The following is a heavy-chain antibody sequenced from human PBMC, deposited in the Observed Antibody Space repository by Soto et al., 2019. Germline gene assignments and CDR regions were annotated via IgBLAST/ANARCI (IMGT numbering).Heavy chain of an antibody. V-gene: IGHV4-59*01. CDR1: GGSISSYY. D-gene: IGHD3-3*01. J-gene: IGHJ4*02. CDR2: IFYSGST. CDR3: ARTYYDFWSGYLHFDY. Sequence: SETLSLTCTVSGGSISSYYWSWIRQPPGKGLEWIGYIFYSGSTNYNASVKSRVTISVDTSKNQFSLKLSSVTAADTAVYYCARTYYDFWSGYLHFDYWGQGTLVTVSS.